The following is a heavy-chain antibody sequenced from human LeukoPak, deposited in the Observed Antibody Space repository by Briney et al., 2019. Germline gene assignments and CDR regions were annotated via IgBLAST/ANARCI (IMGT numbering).Heavy chain of an antibody. CDR1: GFTFSSYW. V-gene: IGHV3-7*01. D-gene: IGHD3-10*01. CDR3: ARDKRYYYGSGSYLS. CDR2: IKQDGSEK. Sequence: PGGSLRLSCAASGFTFSSYWMSLVRQAPGKGLEWVANIKQDGSEKYYVDSVKGRFTISRDNAKNSLYLQMNSLRAEDTAVYYCARDKRYYYGSGSYLSRGQGTLVTVSS. J-gene: IGHJ4*02.